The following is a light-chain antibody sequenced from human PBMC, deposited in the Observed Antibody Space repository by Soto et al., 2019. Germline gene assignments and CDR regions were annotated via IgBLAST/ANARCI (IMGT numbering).Light chain of an antibody. CDR1: QGITNY. Sequence: DIQMTQSPSSLSASVGDRVTITCRASQGITNYVAWYQQKPGTVPKLLIYAASTLQSGVPSRFSGSGFGTDFTLTISSLQPEDVATYYCQKYRSAPFTFGPGXXX. V-gene: IGKV1-27*01. CDR3: QKYRSAPFT. J-gene: IGKJ3*01. CDR2: AAS.